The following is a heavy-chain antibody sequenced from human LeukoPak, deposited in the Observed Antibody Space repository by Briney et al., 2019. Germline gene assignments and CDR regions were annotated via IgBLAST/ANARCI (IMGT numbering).Heavy chain of an antibody. CDR1: GFTFSNSE. D-gene: IGHD6-19*01. CDR2: ISSTGSLI. Sequence: GGSLRLSCAASGFTFSNSEMNWVRQAPGKGLDWVSFISSTGSLIYYADSVKGRFTISRDSAKNSLYLQTDSLRVEDTAVYYCAKVSGSGWHFDHWGQGTLVTVSS. V-gene: IGHV3-48*03. CDR3: AKVSGSGWHFDH. J-gene: IGHJ4*02.